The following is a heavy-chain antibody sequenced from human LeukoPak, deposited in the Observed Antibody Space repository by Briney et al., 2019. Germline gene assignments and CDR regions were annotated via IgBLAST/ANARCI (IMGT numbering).Heavy chain of an antibody. J-gene: IGHJ4*02. CDR1: GNYW. Sequence: GGSLRLSCAASGNYWMHWVRQVPGKGLVWVSHINSDGSWTSYADSVKGRFTISKDNAKNMVYLQMNSLRAEDTAVYYCVSFYETYWGRGTLVTVSS. V-gene: IGHV3-74*01. CDR2: INSDGSWT. D-gene: IGHD2/OR15-2a*01. CDR3: VSFYETY.